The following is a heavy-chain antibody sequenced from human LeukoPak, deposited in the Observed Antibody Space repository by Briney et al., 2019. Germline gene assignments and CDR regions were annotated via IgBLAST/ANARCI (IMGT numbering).Heavy chain of an antibody. V-gene: IGHV1-8*01. J-gene: IGHJ3*02. CDR3: ASEGYSSGWYTQTDAFDI. CDR1: GYTFNSYD. D-gene: IGHD6-19*01. Sequence: ASVKVSCKASGYTFNSYDINWVRQATGQGLEWMGWMNPNSGNTGYAQKFQGRVTMTRNTSISTAYMELSSLRSADTAVYYCASEGYSSGWYTQTDAFDIWGQGTMVTVSS. CDR2: MNPNSGNT.